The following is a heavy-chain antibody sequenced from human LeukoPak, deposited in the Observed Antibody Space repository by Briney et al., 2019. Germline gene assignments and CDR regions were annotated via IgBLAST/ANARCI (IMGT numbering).Heavy chain of an antibody. CDR1: GGSINTSSYY. V-gene: IGHV4-39*01. CDR3: ARYIGYGNHYYEDY. CDR2: IYYDGTS. J-gene: IGHJ4*02. D-gene: IGHD1-26*01. Sequence: PSETLSLTCTVSGGSINTSSYYWGWIRQPPGTGLEWIGSIYYDGTSYYNPSLKSRVTIPIDTSLNQFSLKLTSVTAADTAIYYCARYIGYGNHYYEDYWGQGTLVTVSS.